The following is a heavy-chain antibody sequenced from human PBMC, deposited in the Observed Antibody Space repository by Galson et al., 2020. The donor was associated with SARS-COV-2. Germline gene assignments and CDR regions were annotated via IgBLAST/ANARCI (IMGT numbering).Heavy chain of an antibody. CDR1: GFTFSSYA. V-gene: IGHV3-23*01. D-gene: IGHD2-2*01. CDR2: ISGSGGST. Sequence: GGSLRLSCAASGFTFSSYAMSWVRQAPGKGLEWVSAISGSGGSTYYADSVKGRFTISRDNSKNTLYLQMNSLRAEDTAVYYCAKEKDCSSTSCYYYGMDVWGQGTTVTVSS. J-gene: IGHJ6*02. CDR3: AKEKDCSSTSCYYYGMDV.